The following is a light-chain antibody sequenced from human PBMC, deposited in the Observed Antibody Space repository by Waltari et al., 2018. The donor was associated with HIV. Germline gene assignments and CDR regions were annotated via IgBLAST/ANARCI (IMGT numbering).Light chain of an antibody. CDR2: DAS. CDR3: QQRSDWPPLT. J-gene: IGKJ4*01. Sequence: EIVLTQSPATLSLSPGERATISCRASQTVYNYLAWYQQKPGQAPRLLIYDASNRATGIPARFSGSGSGTDFTLTISSLEPEDFAVYYCQQRSDWPPLTFGGGTKVEIK. CDR1: QTVYNY. V-gene: IGKV3-11*01.